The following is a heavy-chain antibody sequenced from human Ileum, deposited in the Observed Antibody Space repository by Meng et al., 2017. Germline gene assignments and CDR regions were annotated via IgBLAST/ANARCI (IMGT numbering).Heavy chain of an antibody. CDR2: IFQSGRT. CDR3: ATSNDRDVYYLGY. J-gene: IGHJ4*02. V-gene: IGHV4-4*02. Sequence: QVPRQDSGPRLVKPSGTLSLTCAVSGTWWSWVRQPPGKGLEWIGEIFQSGRTNYNPSLKSRVTISIDKSKSQISLQLSAVTAADTAVYSCATSNDRDVYYLGYWGQGTLVTVSS. CDR1: GTW. D-gene: IGHD3-22*01.